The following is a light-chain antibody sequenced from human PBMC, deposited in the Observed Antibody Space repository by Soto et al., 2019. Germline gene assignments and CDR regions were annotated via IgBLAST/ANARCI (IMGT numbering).Light chain of an antibody. V-gene: IGKV1-39*01. CDR3: QQGYTMPHT. CDR1: QSVTTY. J-gene: IGKJ3*01. CDR2: DAS. Sequence: DSQMTQSPSSLSASLGDTVTITCRPSQSVTTYLNWYQQKPGKVPKLLIYDASMLQSGVPSRFSGSGSGTEFTLTISSLQHEDFATYYCQQGYTMPHTFGPGTKVEIK.